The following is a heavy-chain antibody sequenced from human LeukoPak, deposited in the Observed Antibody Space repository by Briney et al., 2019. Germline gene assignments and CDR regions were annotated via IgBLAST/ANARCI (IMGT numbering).Heavy chain of an antibody. D-gene: IGHD6-6*01. CDR1: GYTFTSYY. CDR2: INPSGGST. V-gene: IGHV1-46*01. Sequence: ASVKVSCKASGYTFTSYYMHWVRQAPGQGLEWMGIINPSGGSTSYAQKFQGRVTMTRDTSTSTVYMELSSLRSEDTAVYYCARAIIAARLFSPYYYYYGMDVWGQGTTVTVSS. J-gene: IGHJ6*02. CDR3: ARAIIAARLFSPYYYYYGMDV.